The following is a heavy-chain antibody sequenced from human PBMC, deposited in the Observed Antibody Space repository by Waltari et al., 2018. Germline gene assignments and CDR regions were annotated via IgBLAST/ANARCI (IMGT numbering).Heavy chain of an antibody. V-gene: IGHV1-69*05. Sequence: QVQLVQSGAEVKKPGSSVKVSCKASGGTFSSYAISWVRQAPGQGHEWMGGIIPIFGTANYAQKFQGRVTITTDESTSTAYMELSSLRSEDTAVDYCASPLGTEAYYYYYGMDVWGQGTTVTVSS. CDR3: ASPLGTEAYYYYYGMDV. CDR1: GGTFSSYA. D-gene: IGHD2-21*02. CDR2: IIPIFGTA. J-gene: IGHJ6*02.